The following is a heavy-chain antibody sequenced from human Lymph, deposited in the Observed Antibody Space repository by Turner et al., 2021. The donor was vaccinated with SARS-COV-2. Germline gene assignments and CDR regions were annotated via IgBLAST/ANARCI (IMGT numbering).Heavy chain of an antibody. D-gene: IGHD6-19*01. CDR3: ARFTASIEVTGRYFDY. CDR2: ISVYNGNT. V-gene: IGHV1-18*01. J-gene: IGHJ4*02. Sequence: QVQLVQSGAEVKKPGASVKVSCKASGYTFTSYGISWVRQAPGQGLEWMEWISVYNGNTNYAQKLQGRVTMTTDTSTSTAYMELRSLRSDDTAVYYCARFTASIEVTGRYFDYWGQGTLVTVSS. CDR1: GYTFTSYG.